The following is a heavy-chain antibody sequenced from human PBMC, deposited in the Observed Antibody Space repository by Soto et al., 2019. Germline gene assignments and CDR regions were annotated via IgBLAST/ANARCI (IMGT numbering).Heavy chain of an antibody. J-gene: IGHJ4*01. CDR1: GFTFSSYG. CDR2: IWYDGSNK. D-gene: IGHD6-13*01. V-gene: IGHV3-33*01. CDR3: ARPSGYSSSWYDY. Sequence: GGSLRLPCAASGFTFSSYGMHWVRQAPGKGLEWVAVIWYDGSNKYYADSVKGRFTISRDNSKNTLYLQMNSLRAEDTAVYYCARPSGYSSSWYDYWGQGTLVTVS.